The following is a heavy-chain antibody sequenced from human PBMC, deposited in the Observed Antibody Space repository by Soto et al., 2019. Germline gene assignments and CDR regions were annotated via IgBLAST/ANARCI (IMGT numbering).Heavy chain of an antibody. Sequence: GGSLRLSCAASGFTFSSYGMHWVRQAPGKGLEWVAVIWYDGSNKYYADSVKGRFTISRDNSKNTLYLQMNSLRAEDTAVYYCARDLRYCSSTSCYLLSFLGMDVWGQGTTVTVSS. CDR3: ARDLRYCSSTSCYLLSFLGMDV. D-gene: IGHD2-2*01. V-gene: IGHV3-33*01. J-gene: IGHJ6*02. CDR1: GFTFSSYG. CDR2: IWYDGSNK.